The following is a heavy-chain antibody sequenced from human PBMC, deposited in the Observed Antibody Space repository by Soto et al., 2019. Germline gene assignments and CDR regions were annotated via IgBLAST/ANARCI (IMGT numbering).Heavy chain of an antibody. CDR1: GFTFSDYA. D-gene: IGHD4-17*01. J-gene: IGHJ4*02. CDR2: IWHDGTNK. Sequence: QEHLVESGGGVVQPGRSLRLSCAASGFTFSDYAMHWVRQAPGKGLEWVAVIWHDGTNKYYADSVKGRFTISRDNSKNTRYLQMNSLRAEDTAVYYCARPALLVTTFDYWGQGTLVTVSS. V-gene: IGHV3-33*01. CDR3: ARPALLVTTFDY.